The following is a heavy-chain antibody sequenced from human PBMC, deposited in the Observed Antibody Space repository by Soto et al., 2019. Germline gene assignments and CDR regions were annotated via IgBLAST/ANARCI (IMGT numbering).Heavy chain of an antibody. J-gene: IGHJ6*01. CDR3: ARVNPCYNLYYY. CDR1: GFNSVLFA. Sequence: GGSRRLSCVATGFNSVLFALIRARQTTGTVLEMVALISYDGNNTYYADSVKGRFTISRDNSKNTLYLQMTNLRPDDTGVYYCARVNPCYNLYYY. D-gene: IGHD1-1*01. V-gene: IGHV3-30-3*01. CDR2: ISYDGNNT.